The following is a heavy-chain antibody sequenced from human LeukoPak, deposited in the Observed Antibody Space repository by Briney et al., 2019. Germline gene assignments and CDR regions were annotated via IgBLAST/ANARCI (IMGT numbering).Heavy chain of an antibody. D-gene: IGHD2-8*02. Sequence: GGSLRLSCAASGYTFSSDWMHWVRQAPGKGLVWVSRIKSDGSSTKYADSVKGRFTISRDNAKNPLYLQMNSLRAEDTAVYYCARDTAQCTGGYCYLVSWGQGTLVTVSS. J-gene: IGHJ4*02. CDR2: IKSDGSST. V-gene: IGHV3-74*01. CDR3: ARDTAQCTGGYCYLVS. CDR1: GYTFSSDW.